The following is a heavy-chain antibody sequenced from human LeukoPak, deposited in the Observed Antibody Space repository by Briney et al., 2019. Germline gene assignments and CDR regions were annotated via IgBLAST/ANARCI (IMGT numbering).Heavy chain of an antibody. J-gene: IGHJ4*02. CDR2: IFYSGSA. CDR3: AKWGHNYYGSGSSSSY. CDR1: GDSISSTSYY. V-gene: IGHV4-39*07. D-gene: IGHD3-10*01. Sequence: SETLSLTCIVSGDSISSTSYYWAWIRQPPGKGLEWIGMIFYSGSAYYTPSLKSRVTISVDTSKNQFSLKLSSVTAADTAVYHCAKWGHNYYGSGSSSSYWGQGTLVTVSS.